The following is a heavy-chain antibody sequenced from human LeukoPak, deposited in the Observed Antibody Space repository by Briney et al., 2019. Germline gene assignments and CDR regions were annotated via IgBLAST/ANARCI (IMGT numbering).Heavy chain of an antibody. J-gene: IGHJ3*02. CDR2: ISSSSSYI. V-gene: IGHV3-21*01. D-gene: IGHD4-23*01. CDR1: GFTFSTYR. CDR3: ASDDYGGFDI. Sequence: GGSLRLSCAASGFTFSTYRMNWVRRAPGKGLEWVSSISSSSSYIYYADSVKGRFTISRDNAKNSLYLQMNSLRAEDTAVYYCASDDYGGFDIWGQGTMVTISS.